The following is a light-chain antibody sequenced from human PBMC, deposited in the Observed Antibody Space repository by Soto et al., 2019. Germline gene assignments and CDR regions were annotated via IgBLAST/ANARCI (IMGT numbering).Light chain of an antibody. CDR1: QSVSSN. Sequence: EIVMTQSPATLSVSPGERATLSCRASQSVSSNLAWYQQKPGQAPRLLIYGASTRATGVPARLSGSGSVTEMNRLITSLPSADFCANYCQRYNIWPLTFGQGTKVDI. CDR3: QRYNIWPLT. V-gene: IGKV3-15*01. CDR2: GAS. J-gene: IGKJ3*01.